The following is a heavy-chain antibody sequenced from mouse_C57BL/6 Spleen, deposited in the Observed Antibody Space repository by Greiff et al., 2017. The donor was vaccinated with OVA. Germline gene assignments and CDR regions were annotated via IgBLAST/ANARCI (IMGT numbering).Heavy chain of an antibody. CDR2: IYPGDGDT. CDR3: ARSTMDY. V-gene: IGHV1-82*01. Sequence: VQLQQSGPELVKPGASVKISCKASGYAFSSSWMNWVKQRPGTGLEWIGRIYPGDGDTNYNGKFKGKATLTADKSSSTAYMQLSSLTSEDSAVYFCARSTMDYWGQGSSVTVSS. CDR1: GYAFSSSW. J-gene: IGHJ4*01.